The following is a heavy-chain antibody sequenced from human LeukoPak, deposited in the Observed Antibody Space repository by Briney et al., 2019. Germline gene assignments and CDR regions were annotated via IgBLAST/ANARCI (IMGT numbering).Heavy chain of an antibody. CDR2: ISSSSSYI. J-gene: IGHJ4*02. CDR3: ARDNAYGDYSLYYFDY. Sequence: RPGGSLRLSCAASGFTFSSYSMNWVRQAPGKGLEWVSSISSSSSYIYYADSVKGRFTISRDNAKNSLYLQMNSLRAEDTAVYYCARDNAYGDYSLYYFDYWGQGTLVTVSS. V-gene: IGHV3-21*01. D-gene: IGHD4-17*01. CDR1: GFTFSSYS.